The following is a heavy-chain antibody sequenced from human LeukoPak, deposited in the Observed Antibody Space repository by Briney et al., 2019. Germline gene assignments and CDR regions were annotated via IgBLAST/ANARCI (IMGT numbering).Heavy chain of an antibody. CDR2: ISASGGTT. CDR1: GFTFSSYA. J-gene: IGHJ4*02. Sequence: GGSLRLSCAASGFTFSSYAMTWVRQAPGKGLEWVSGISASGGTTYYADSVKGRFTISRDNSKNTLYMQMNSLRAEDTAVYYCARGPYYYDSSGYDYWGQGTLVTVSS. D-gene: IGHD3-22*01. V-gene: IGHV3-23*01. CDR3: ARGPYYYDSSGYDY.